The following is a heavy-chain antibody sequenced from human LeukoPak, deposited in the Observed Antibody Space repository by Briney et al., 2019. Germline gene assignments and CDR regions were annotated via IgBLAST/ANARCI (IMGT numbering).Heavy chain of an antibody. Sequence: GGSLRLSCAASGFTFSSYWMTWVRQAPGKGLEWVANIKKDGSERYYVDSVKGRFTISRDNAKNSLYLQMNSLRAEDTAVYYCATSSNAPGNHWGQGTLVTVSS. V-gene: IGHV3-7*01. J-gene: IGHJ5*02. CDR1: GFTFSSYW. D-gene: IGHD2-2*01. CDR3: ATSSNAPGNH. CDR2: IKKDGSER.